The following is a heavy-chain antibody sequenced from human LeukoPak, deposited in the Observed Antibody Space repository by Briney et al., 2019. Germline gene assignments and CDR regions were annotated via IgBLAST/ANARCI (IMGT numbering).Heavy chain of an antibody. CDR3: ARGPYGMDV. V-gene: IGHV3-30*04. CDR2: ISSEGSSK. CDR1: GFIFSSYA. J-gene: IGHJ6*02. Sequence: PGGSLRLSCAASGFIFSSYAMHWVRQAPGKGLEWVAIISSEGSSKYYADSVKGRFTISRDNAKNSLYLQMNSLRAEDTAVYYCARGPYGMDVWGQGTTVTVSS.